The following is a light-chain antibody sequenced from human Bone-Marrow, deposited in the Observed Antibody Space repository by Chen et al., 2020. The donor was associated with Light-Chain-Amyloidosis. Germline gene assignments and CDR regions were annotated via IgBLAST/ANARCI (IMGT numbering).Light chain of an antibody. CDR3: QSADSSGTYEVI. CDR2: RDT. J-gene: IGLJ2*01. CDR1: DLPTKY. V-gene: IGLV3-25*03. Sequence: SSELTQPPSVSVSPGQTAKLTCSGDDLPTKYAYWYQQKPGQAPVLVIHRDTERPSGISERFSGSSSGTRATLTISGVQAEDEADYHCQSADSSGTYEVIFGGGTKLTVL.